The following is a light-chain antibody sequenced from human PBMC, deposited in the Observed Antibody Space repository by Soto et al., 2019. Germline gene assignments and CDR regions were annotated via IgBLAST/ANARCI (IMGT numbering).Light chain of an antibody. CDR2: ATS. V-gene: IGKV1D-16*01. J-gene: IGKJ4*01. Sequence: DIQVTQSPSSLSASVGDRVTITCRASQGIRGWLAWYQLKPGKAPKSLIYATSTLQDGVPSRFSGNGSETEFTLTISSLQSEDIATYYCQQYNNSPLTFGGGTKVDIK. CDR3: QQYNNSPLT. CDR1: QGIRGW.